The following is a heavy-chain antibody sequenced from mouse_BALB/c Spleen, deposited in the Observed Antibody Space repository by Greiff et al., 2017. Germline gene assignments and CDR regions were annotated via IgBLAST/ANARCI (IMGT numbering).Heavy chain of an antibody. CDR1: GFNIKDYY. J-gene: IGHJ3*01. V-gene: IGHV14-4*02. CDR3: NLYGNYGFAY. D-gene: IGHD2-1*01. Sequence: EVKLQESGAELVRSGASVKLSCTASGFNIKDYYMHWVKQRPEQGLEWIGWIDPENGDTEYAPKFQGKATMTADTSSNTAYLQLSSLTSEDTAVYYCNLYGNYGFAYWGQGTLVTVSA. CDR2: IDPENGDT.